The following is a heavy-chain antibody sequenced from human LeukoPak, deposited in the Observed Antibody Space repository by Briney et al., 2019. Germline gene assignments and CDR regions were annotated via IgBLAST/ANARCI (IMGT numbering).Heavy chain of an antibody. CDR1: GGSISGYY. D-gene: IGHD6-13*01. Sequence: PSETLSLTCTVSGGSISGYYWSWIRQPPGKGLEWIGYIYYSGSTNYNPSLKSRVTISVDTSKSQFSLKLSSVTAADTAVYYCARGYSSLDYWGQGTLVTVSS. CDR2: IYYSGST. V-gene: IGHV4-59*01. CDR3: ARGYSSLDY. J-gene: IGHJ4*02.